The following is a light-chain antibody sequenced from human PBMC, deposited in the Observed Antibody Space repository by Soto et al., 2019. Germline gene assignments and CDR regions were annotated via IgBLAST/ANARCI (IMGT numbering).Light chain of an antibody. Sequence: EIVMTQSPDTLSVSPGERATLSCRASQSINNNLAWYQQKPGQAPRLLVYGASTRAAGIPARFSGSGSGTEFILTISSLQSEDFAVYYCQQYNNRPPDTFGQGTKLEIK. CDR1: QSINNN. CDR2: GAS. CDR3: QQYNNRPPDT. J-gene: IGKJ2*01. V-gene: IGKV3-15*01.